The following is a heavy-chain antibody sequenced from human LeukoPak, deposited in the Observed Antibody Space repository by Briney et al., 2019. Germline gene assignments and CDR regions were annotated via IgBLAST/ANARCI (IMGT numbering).Heavy chain of an antibody. CDR2: INHSGST. CDR1: GGSFSGYY. J-gene: IGHJ4*02. Sequence: PSETLSLTCAVYGGSFSGYYWSWIRQPPGKGLEWIGEINHSGSTNYNPSLKSRVTISVDTSKNQFSLKLSSVTAADTAVYYCARSKYGGNSDYWGQGTLVTVSS. D-gene: IGHD4-23*01. V-gene: IGHV4-34*01. CDR3: ARSKYGGNSDY.